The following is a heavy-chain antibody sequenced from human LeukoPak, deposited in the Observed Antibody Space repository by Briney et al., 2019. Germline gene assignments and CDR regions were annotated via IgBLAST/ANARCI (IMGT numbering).Heavy chain of an antibody. CDR1: GFTFSSYA. V-gene: IGHV3-23*01. J-gene: IGHJ4*02. Sequence: GGSLRLSCAASGFTFSSYAMSWVRQAPGKGLEWVSAISGGGGSTYYADSVKGRFTISRDNSKNTLYLQMNSLRAEDTAVYYCARERQQLDKGFDYWGQGTLVTVSS. D-gene: IGHD6-13*01. CDR3: ARERQQLDKGFDY. CDR2: ISGGGGST.